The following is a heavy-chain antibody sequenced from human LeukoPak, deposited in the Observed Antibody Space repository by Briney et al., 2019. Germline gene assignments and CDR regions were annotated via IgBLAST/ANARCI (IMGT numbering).Heavy chain of an antibody. CDR1: GFTFSSYA. Sequence: GGSLRLSCAASGFTFSSYAMSWVRQAPGKGLEWVSVIYSDGSTYYADSVKGRFTISRDNSKNTLYLQMNSLRAEDTAVYYCARRYNWNYVDYWGQGTLVTVSS. CDR2: IYSDGST. J-gene: IGHJ4*02. CDR3: ARRYNWNYVDY. V-gene: IGHV3-66*04. D-gene: IGHD1-20*01.